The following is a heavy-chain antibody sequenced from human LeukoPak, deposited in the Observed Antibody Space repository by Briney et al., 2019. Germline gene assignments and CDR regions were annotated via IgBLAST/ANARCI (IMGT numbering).Heavy chain of an antibody. D-gene: IGHD6-19*01. J-gene: IGHJ4*02. CDR1: GFTFSSYG. CDR3: ARENQYSSGWYPPDY. Sequence: GGSLRLSCAASGFTFSSYGMHWVRQAPGKGLEWVAVIWYDGSNKYYADSVKGRFTISRDNSKNTLYLQMNSLRAEDTAVYYCARENQYSSGWYPPDYWGQGTLVTVSS. V-gene: IGHV3-33*01. CDR2: IWYDGSNK.